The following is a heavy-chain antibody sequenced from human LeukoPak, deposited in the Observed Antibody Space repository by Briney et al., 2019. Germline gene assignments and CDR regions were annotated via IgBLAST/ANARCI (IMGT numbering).Heavy chain of an antibody. CDR2: IIPIFGTA. J-gene: IGHJ4*02. CDR1: GGTFSSYA. D-gene: IGHD4-11*01. Sequence: ASVKVSCKSSGGTFSSYAISWVRPAPGQGLEWMGGIIPIFGTANYAQKFQGRVTITADESTSTAYMELSSLRSEDTAVYYCARDRDNYSNYLPFGYWGQGTLVTVSS. CDR3: ARDRDNYSNYLPFGY. V-gene: IGHV1-69*13.